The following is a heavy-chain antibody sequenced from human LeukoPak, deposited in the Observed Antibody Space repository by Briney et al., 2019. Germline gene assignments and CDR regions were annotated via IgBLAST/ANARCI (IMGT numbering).Heavy chain of an antibody. D-gene: IGHD4-17*01. Sequence: SSETLSLTCTVSGGSVSSGDYYWSWIRQPPGKGAEWIGYIYHTGDTYYNPSLKSRATISVDTAKNQFSLRLSFVTATDTAVYFCAGDQGDYGDYGWFDPWGQGTQVTVSS. J-gene: IGHJ5*02. CDR2: IYHTGDT. CDR3: AGDQGDYGDYGWFDP. CDR1: GGSVSSGDYY. V-gene: IGHV4-30-4*01.